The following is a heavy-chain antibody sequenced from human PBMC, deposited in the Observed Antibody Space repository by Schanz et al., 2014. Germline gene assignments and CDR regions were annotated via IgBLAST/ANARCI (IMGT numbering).Heavy chain of an antibody. D-gene: IGHD2-2*01. CDR2: IYSDGRT. J-gene: IGHJ3*02. Sequence: EVQLVESGGGLIQPGGSLRLSCVASGFTVSSNYMSWVRQAPGQGREWVSVIYSDGRTYYGDSVKGRITISRDNSKNKLYLQMNSLRDADTAMDYCAKRCSSTSCSHGAFDTWGRGTMVTVSS. V-gene: IGHV3-53*01. CDR3: AKRCSSTSCSHGAFDT. CDR1: GFTVSSNY.